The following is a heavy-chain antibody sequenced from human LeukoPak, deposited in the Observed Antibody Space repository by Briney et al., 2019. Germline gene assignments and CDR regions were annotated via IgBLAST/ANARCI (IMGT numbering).Heavy chain of an antibody. Sequence: SETLSLTCTVSGGSISSGDYYWSWIRQPPGKGLEWIGYIYYSGSTYYNPSLKSRVTISVDTSKNQFSLKLSSVTATDTAVYYCARDCSGGSCYGAFDIWGQGTMVTVSS. J-gene: IGHJ3*02. V-gene: IGHV4-30-4*01. CDR1: GGSISSGDYY. D-gene: IGHD2-15*01. CDR2: IYYSGST. CDR3: ARDCSGGSCYGAFDI.